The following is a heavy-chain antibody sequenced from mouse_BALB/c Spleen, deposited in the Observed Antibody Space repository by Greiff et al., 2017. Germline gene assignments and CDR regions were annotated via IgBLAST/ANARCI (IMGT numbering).Heavy chain of an antibody. D-gene: IGHD2-4*01. CDR1: GYTFTSYW. V-gene: IGHV1-69*02. J-gene: IGHJ2*01. CDR3: TRYYDYLYYFDY. Sequence: QVQLKQPGAELVRPGASVKLSCKASGYTFTSYWINWVKQRPGQGLQWIGNIYPSDSYTNYNQKFKDKATLTVDKSSSTAYMQLSSPTSEDSAVHYCTRYYDYLYYFDYWGQGTTLTVSS. CDR2: IYPSDSYT.